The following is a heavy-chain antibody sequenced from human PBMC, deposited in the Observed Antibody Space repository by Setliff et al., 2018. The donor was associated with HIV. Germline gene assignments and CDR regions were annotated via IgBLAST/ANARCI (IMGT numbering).Heavy chain of an antibody. CDR2: INPNSGGT. CDR1: GYTFTGYY. J-gene: IGHJ3*01. Sequence: ASVKVSCKASGYTFTGYYMHWVRQAPGQGLEWMGWINPNSGGTNYAQKFQGRVTMTRDTSISTAYMELSRLRSDDTAVYYCGRVPYRSAWFSGGHNPVDVWGQGKMVTVSS. CDR3: GRVPYRSAWFSGGHNPVDV. V-gene: IGHV1-2*02. D-gene: IGHD6-19*01.